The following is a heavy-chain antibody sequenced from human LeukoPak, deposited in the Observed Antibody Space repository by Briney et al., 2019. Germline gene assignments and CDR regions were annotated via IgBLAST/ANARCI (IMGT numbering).Heavy chain of an antibody. CDR1: GFTFSSYG. V-gene: IGHV3-30*18. D-gene: IGHD5-24*01. Sequence: GGSLSLSCAASGFTFSSYGMHWVRQAPGKGLEWVAVISYDGSNKYYADSVKGRFTISRDNSKNTLYLQMNSLRAEDTAVYYCAKDNIDGYWGQGTLVTVSS. CDR2: ISYDGSNK. CDR3: AKDNIDGY. J-gene: IGHJ4*02.